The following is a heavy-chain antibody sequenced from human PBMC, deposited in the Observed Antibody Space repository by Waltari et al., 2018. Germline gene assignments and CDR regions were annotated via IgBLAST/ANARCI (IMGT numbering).Heavy chain of an antibody. CDR2: LRYDGNKK. J-gene: IGHJ4*02. Sequence: QVQLVESGGGVVQPGGSLRLSCAASGFTFSSYGMHWVRQAPGKGVGWLALLRYDGNKKYYADSVKGRFTISRDNSKNTLYLQMNSRRAEDTAVYYCANSRSLGGDYVNYWGQGTLVTVSS. CDR1: GFTFSSYG. D-gene: IGHD3-16*01. V-gene: IGHV3-30*02. CDR3: ANSRSLGGDYVNY.